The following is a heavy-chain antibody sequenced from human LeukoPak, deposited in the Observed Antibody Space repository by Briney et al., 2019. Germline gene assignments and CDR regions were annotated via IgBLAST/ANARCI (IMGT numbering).Heavy chain of an antibody. CDR3: ARLSYGEYGPFDY. CDR1: GFTFSNYG. D-gene: IGHD4-17*01. Sequence: GGSLRLSCAASGFTFSNYGMNWVRQAPGKELQWVSYIGRSGTTIYYADSVRGRFTNSRNNAKNSLYLQMNSLRDEDTAVYYCARLSYGEYGPFDYWGQGALVTVSS. J-gene: IGHJ4*02. V-gene: IGHV3-48*02. CDR2: IGRSGTTI.